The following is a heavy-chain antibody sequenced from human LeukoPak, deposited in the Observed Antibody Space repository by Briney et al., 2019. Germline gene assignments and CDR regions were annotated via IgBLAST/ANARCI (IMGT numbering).Heavy chain of an antibody. J-gene: IGHJ3*02. D-gene: IGHD1-1*01. V-gene: IGHV3-11*04. CDR2: ISRSGSTK. CDR1: GFTFSDYN. CDR3: ARDPTYNWNTWCAFDI. Sequence: GGSLRLSCAASGFTFSDYNMRWIRQAPGKGLEWVLSISRSGSTKYYADSVKGRFTISRDNAKNSLFLQMNSLRAEDTAVYYCARDPTYNWNTWCAFDIWGQGTMVTVSS.